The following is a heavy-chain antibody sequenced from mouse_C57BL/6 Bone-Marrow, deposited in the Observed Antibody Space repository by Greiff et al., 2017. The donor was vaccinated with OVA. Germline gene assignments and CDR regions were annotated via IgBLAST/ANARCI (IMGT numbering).Heavy chain of an antibody. CDR2: IYPGSGST. V-gene: IGHV1-55*01. D-gene: IGHD1-1*01. CDR1: GYTFTSYW. CDR3: ARPFYGSLRDYAMDY. J-gene: IGHJ4*01. Sequence: QVQLQQPGAELVKPGASVKMSCKASGYTFTSYWITWVKQRPGQGLEWIGDIYPGSGSTNYNEKFKSKATLTVDTSSSTAYMQLSSLTSEDSAVYYGARPFYGSLRDYAMDYWGQGTSVTVSS.